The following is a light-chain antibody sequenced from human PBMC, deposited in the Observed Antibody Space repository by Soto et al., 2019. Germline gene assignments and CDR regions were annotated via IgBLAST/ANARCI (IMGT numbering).Light chain of an antibody. CDR2: DAS. Sequence: EVVLTQSPVTLALSPGDGATLSCRTSHSVDIYLAWYQQKPGQAPRLLIYDASNRATGIPARFSGSGSGTDFTLTISSLEPEDFAVYYCQQRKYWPPLTFGAGTKVELK. CDR3: QQRKYWPPLT. CDR1: HSVDIY. J-gene: IGKJ4*01. V-gene: IGKV3-11*01.